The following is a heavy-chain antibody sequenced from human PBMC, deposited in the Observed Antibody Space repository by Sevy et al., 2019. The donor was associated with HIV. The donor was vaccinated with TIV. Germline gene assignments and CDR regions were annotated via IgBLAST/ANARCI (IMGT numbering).Heavy chain of an antibody. Sequence: GGSLRLSCAASGFTFSRYWMTWVRQAPGKGLEWVANIKQDESEKYYVDSVKGRFTISRDNAKNSLYLQMNSLRGEDTAVFFCARGGVLEWPLGPFDYWGQGTLVTVSS. CDR1: GFTFSRYW. J-gene: IGHJ4*02. V-gene: IGHV3-7*03. D-gene: IGHD3-3*01. CDR3: ARGGVLEWPLGPFDY. CDR2: IKQDESEK.